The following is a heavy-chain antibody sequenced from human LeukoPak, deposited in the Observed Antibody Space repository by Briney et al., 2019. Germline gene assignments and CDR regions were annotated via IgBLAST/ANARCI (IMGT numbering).Heavy chain of an antibody. CDR2: ISGNGDRT. D-gene: IGHD2-2*01. J-gene: IGHJ4*02. V-gene: IGHV3-23*01. Sequence: GGSLRLSCTASGFTFSNYVMSWVRQAPGKGLEWVSLISGNGDRTYYADSVKGRFTISRDNSKNTLYLQMNSLRAEDTAVYYCAKGPFTILVPAAKTDFDYWGQGTLVTVSS. CDR3: AKGPFTILVPAAKTDFDY. CDR1: GFTFSNYV.